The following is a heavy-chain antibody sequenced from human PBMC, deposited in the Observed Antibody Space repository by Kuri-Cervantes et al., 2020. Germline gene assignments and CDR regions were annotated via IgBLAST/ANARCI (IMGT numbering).Heavy chain of an antibody. V-gene: IGHV3-30-3*01. CDR3: ASTSPFDY. J-gene: IGHJ4*02. CDR2: ISYAATDQ. Sequence: PWAASGFHFSSYPMSWARPAPGKGLEWVALISYAATDQFSADYLKGRFTISRDNSKNTLYLPMNSLRAEDTAVYYCASTSPFDYWGQGTLVTVSS. CDR1: GFHFSSYP. D-gene: IGHD4-11*01.